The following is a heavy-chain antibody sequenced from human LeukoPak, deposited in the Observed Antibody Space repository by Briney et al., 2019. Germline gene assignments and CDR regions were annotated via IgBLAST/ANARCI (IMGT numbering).Heavy chain of an antibody. Sequence: SETLSLTCTVSGGSISSGDYYWSWIRQPPGKGLEWIGYIYYSGSTYYNPSLKSRVTISVDTSKNQFSLKLSSVTAVDTAVYYCAREPPNQGDYWGQGTLVTVSS. J-gene: IGHJ4*02. D-gene: IGHD1-14*01. CDR3: AREPPNQGDY. V-gene: IGHV4-30-4*08. CDR2: IYYSGST. CDR1: GGSISSGDYY.